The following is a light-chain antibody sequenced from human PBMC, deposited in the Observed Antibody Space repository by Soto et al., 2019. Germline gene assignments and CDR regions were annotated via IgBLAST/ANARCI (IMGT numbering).Light chain of an antibody. V-gene: IGKV1-39*01. CDR3: QQSYSTPPVT. CDR2: AAS. CDR1: QTISSY. Sequence: DIQMTQYPSSLSASVGDRVTITCRASQTISSYLNWYQQKPGKAPKLLIFAASSLQSGVPSRFSGSGSGTDFTLTISNVQPEDFAIYFCQQSYSTPPVTFGQGTDWRL. J-gene: IGKJ5*01.